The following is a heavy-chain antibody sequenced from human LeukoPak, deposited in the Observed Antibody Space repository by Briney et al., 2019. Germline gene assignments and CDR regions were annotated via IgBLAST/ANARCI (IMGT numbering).Heavy chain of an antibody. Sequence: GGSLRLSCAASGFTFSSYAMYWVRQAPGKGLEWVAVISYDGSNKYYADSVKGRFTISRDNSKNTLYLQMNSLRAEDTAVYYCASSLSQGSYYVTDYWGQGTLVTVSS. CDR1: GFTFSSYA. D-gene: IGHD3-10*01. V-gene: IGHV3-30*04. CDR3: ASSLSQGSYYVTDY. J-gene: IGHJ4*02. CDR2: ISYDGSNK.